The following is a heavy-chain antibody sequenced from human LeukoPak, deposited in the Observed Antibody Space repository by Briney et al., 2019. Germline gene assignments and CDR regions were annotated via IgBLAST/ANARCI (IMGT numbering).Heavy chain of an antibody. Sequence: GGSLRLSCAASGFTVSSYAMSWVRQAPGKGLEWVSAISGSGGSTYYADSVKGRFTISRDNSKNTLYLQMNSLRAEDTAVYYCAKYPLAAAAAYYFDYWGQGTLVTVSS. D-gene: IGHD6-13*01. CDR3: AKYPLAAAAAYYFDY. J-gene: IGHJ4*02. CDR1: GFTVSSYA. CDR2: ISGSGGST. V-gene: IGHV3-23*01.